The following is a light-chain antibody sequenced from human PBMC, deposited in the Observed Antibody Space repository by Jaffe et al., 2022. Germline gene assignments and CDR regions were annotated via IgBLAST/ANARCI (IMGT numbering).Light chain of an antibody. J-gene: IGKJ1*01. CDR2: AAS. CDR3: QQSYSAPRT. V-gene: IGKV1-39*01. Sequence: DIQMTQSPSSLSASVGDRVTITCRASQSINNHLNWYQQKPGKAPKLLIYAASSLQSGVPLRFSGSASGTDFTLTISSLQPEDFATYYCQQSYSAPRTFGQGTKVEIK. CDR1: QSINNH.